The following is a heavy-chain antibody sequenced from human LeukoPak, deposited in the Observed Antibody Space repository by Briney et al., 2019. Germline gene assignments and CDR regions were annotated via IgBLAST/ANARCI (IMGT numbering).Heavy chain of an antibody. CDR2: ISGSGGST. CDR3: AKDRVTTVTTLIFDY. J-gene: IGHJ4*02. D-gene: IGHD4-17*01. Sequence: GGSLRLSCAASGFTFSSYWMSWVRQAPGKGLEWVSAISGSGGSTYYADSVKGRFTISRDNSKNTLYLQMNSLRAEDTAVYYCAKDRVTTVTTLIFDYWGQGTLVTVSS. CDR1: GFTFSSYW. V-gene: IGHV3-23*01.